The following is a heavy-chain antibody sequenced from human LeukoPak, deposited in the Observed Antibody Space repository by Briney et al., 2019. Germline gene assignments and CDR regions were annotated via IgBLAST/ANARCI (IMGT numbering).Heavy chain of an antibody. V-gene: IGHV3-21*01. J-gene: IGHJ4*02. Sequence: GGSLRLSCAASEFAFSTYNMNWVRQAPGKGLEWVSSISSSSSYIYYADSVKGRFTISRDNAKNSLYLQMNSLRAEDTAVYYCVPYPVYYFDYWGQGTLVTVSS. CDR1: EFAFSTYN. CDR2: ISSSSSYI. CDR3: VPYPVYYFDY.